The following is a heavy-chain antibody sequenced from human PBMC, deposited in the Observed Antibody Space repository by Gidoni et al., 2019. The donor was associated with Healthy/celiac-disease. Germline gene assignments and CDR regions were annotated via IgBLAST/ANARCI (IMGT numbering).Heavy chain of an antibody. D-gene: IGHD2-2*01. CDR2: ISGSGGST. Sequence: EVQLLESGGGLVQPGGSLRLSCAASGFTFSSYAMTWVRQAPGKGLEWVSAISGSGGSTYYADSVKGRFTISRDNSKNTLYLQMNSLRAEDTAVYYCAKDGGSTSCQEVGCYYYYGMDVWGQGTTVTVSS. CDR3: AKDGGSTSCQEVGCYYYYGMDV. J-gene: IGHJ6*02. CDR1: GFTFSSYA. V-gene: IGHV3-23*01.